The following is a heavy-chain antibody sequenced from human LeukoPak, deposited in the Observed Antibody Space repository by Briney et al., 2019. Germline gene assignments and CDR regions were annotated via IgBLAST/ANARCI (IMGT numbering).Heavy chain of an antibody. V-gene: IGHV3-64*01. J-gene: IGHJ4*02. CDR1: GFTFSDYY. D-gene: IGHD3-16*02. CDR3: TRGPGYDYVWGTYRADY. CDR2: ITSSGSST. Sequence: PGGSLRLSCAASGFTFSDYYMSWVRQAPGRGLEYVAAITSSGSSTFHANSVKGRFTISRDNSKNTLYLQMGSLRPEDMAVYFCTRGPGYDYVWGTYRADYWGQGTLVTVSS.